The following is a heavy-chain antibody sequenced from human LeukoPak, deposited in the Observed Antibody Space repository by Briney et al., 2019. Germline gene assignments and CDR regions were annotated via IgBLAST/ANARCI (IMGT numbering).Heavy chain of an antibody. CDR3: ARDERYYYDSSKVSYYYYGMDV. J-gene: IGHJ6*02. CDR1: GGSISSYY. Sequence: SETLSLTCTVSGGSISSYYWSWIRQPAGKGLEWIGRIYTSGSTNYNPSLKSRVTMSVDTSKNQFSLKLSSVTAADTAVYYCARDERYYYDSSKVSYYYYGMDVWGQGTTVTVSS. D-gene: IGHD3-22*01. V-gene: IGHV4-4*07. CDR2: IYTSGST.